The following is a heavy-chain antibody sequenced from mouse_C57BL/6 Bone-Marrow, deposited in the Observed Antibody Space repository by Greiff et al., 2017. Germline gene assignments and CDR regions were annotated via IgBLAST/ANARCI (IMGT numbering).Heavy chain of an antibody. CDR3: TTPDYYGSSYNYAMDY. CDR1: GFNIKDDY. V-gene: IGHV14-4*01. CDR2: IDPENGDT. D-gene: IGHD1-1*01. J-gene: IGHJ4*01. Sequence: EVQLQQSGAELVRPGASVKLSCTASGFNIKDDYMHWVKQRPEQGLEWIGWIDPENGDTESASKFQGKATITADTSSNTAYLQISSLTSEDTAVYYCTTPDYYGSSYNYAMDYGGQGTSVTVSS.